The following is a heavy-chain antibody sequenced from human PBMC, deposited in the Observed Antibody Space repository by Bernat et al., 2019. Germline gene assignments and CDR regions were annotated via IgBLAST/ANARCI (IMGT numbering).Heavy chain of an antibody. D-gene: IGHD3-3*01. CDR2: IYYSGNT. Sequence: QVQLQESGPGLVKPSQTLSLTCTVSADSISSTGYYWTWIRQHPEKGLEWIGYIYYSGNTYYKPSLKSRVTMSVDTSKNQFSLKLTSVTAADTAVYYCAREVSIFGVVDYWGQGTLVTVSS. CDR3: AREVSIFGVVDY. V-gene: IGHV4-31*03. CDR1: ADSISSTGYY. J-gene: IGHJ4*02.